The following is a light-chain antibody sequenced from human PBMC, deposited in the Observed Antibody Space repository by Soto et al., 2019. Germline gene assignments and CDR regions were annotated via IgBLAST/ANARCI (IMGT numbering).Light chain of an antibody. V-gene: IGKV1-17*01. CDR1: QVIRYN. CDR2: DTF. J-gene: IGKJ1*01. CDR3: RQDQAYPWT. Sequence: DILMTQSPSSLSASVGARVTITCRASQVIRYNLGWYQQRPGKAPERLIYDTFTLASGVPSRFSGSGSGTEFTLTIASLQPEDVATYYCRQDQAYPWTFGQGTKVELK.